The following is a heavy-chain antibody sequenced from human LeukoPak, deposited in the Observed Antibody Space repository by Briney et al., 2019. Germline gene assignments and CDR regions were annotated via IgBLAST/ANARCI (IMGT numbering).Heavy chain of an antibody. D-gene: IGHD5-18*01. J-gene: IGHJ4*02. V-gene: IGHV4-39*07. CDR2: LSFGGST. Sequence: PSETLSLTCTVSGGSISSGNYYWGWVRQPPGKGLEWIGSLSFGGSTYYTPSLKNRVTISLDTSKNQFSLKLTSVTAADTAVYYCARVPPVDTALVELFDHWGQGILVSVSS. CDR3: ARVPPVDTALVELFDH. CDR1: GGSISSGNYY.